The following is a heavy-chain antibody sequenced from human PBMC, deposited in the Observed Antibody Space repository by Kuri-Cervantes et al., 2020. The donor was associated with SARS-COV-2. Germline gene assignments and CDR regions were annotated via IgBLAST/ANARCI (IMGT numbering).Heavy chain of an antibody. Sequence: GESLKISCAASGFTFSSYGMHWVRQAPGKGLEWVAVISYDGSNKYYADSVKGRFTISRDNSKNTLYLQMNSLRAEDTAVYYCARLHDPPYYDFWSGSDFDYWGQGTLVTVSS. CDR3: ARLHDPPYYDFWSGSDFDY. CDR2: ISYDGSNK. J-gene: IGHJ4*02. D-gene: IGHD3-3*01. V-gene: IGHV3-30*19. CDR1: GFTFSSYG.